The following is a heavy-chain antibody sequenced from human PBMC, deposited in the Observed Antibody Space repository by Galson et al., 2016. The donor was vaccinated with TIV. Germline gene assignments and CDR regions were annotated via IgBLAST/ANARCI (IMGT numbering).Heavy chain of an antibody. J-gene: IGHJ4*02. CDR1: GGSLKNYY. D-gene: IGHD2-15*01. CDR2: LADSGFT. CDR3: ARDQDSGAYFDY. V-gene: IGHV4-59*01. Sequence: SETLSLTCSVSGGSLKNYYWSWLRQPPGKGLEWIGFLADSGFTNSNPSLKSRVRMSMDTSKNLFSLNLTSVTAADTALYYCARDQDSGAYFDYWGQGTLVTVSS.